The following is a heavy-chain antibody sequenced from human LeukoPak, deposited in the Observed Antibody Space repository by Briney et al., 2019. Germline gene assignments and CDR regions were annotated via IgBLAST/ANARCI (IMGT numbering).Heavy chain of an antibody. J-gene: IGHJ4*02. CDR1: GGSISSSSYY. CDR3: ARRVRGYGATLFDY. V-gene: IGHV4-39*01. Sequence: PSETLSLTCTVSGGSISSSSYYWGWIRQPPGKGLEWIGSIYYSGSTYYNPSLKSRVTISVDTSKNQFSLKLRSVTAADTAVYYCARRVRGYGATLFDYWGQGTLVTVSS. D-gene: IGHD3-10*01. CDR2: IYYSGST.